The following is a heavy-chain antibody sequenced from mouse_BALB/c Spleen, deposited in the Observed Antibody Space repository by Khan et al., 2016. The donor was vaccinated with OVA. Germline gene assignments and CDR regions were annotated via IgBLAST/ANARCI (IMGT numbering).Heavy chain of an antibody. D-gene: IGHD2-10*01. CDR3: ARAYYGNYREAMDY. J-gene: IGHJ4*01. V-gene: IGHV2-6-7*01. Sequence: QVQLKQSGPGLVVPSQSLSITCTVSGFSLTGYGVNWVRQPPGKGLEWLGMIWGDGSTDYNSALKSRLNLSKDNSKSQVFLKMNSLQTDDTARYYCARAYYGNYREAMDYWGQGTSVTVSS. CDR2: IWGDGST. CDR1: GFSLTGYG.